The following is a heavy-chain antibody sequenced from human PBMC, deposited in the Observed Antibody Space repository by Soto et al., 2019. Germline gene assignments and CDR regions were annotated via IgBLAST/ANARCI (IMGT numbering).Heavy chain of an antibody. D-gene: IGHD6-13*01. CDR2: IYYSGST. Sequence: SETLSLTCTVSGGSISRGGYYWSWIRQHPGKGLEWIGYIYYSGSTYYNPSLKRRVTISVDTSKNQFSLKLSSVTAADTAVYDPPSHTNPVPYSSRSLPTAPFDQWPPGTLVTVSS. CDR3: PSHTNPVPYSSRSLPTAPFDQ. CDR1: GGSISRGGYY. J-gene: IGHJ5*02. V-gene: IGHV4-31*03.